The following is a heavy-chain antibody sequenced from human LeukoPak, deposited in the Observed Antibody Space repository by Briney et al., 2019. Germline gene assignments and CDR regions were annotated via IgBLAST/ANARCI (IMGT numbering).Heavy chain of an antibody. Sequence: SETLSLTCTVSGGSISSSSYYWGWIRQPPGKGLEWIGSIYYSGSTYYNPSLKSRVTISVDTSKNQFSLKLSSVTAADTAVYYCARDSYYYDSSGRSSYYFDYWGQGTLVTVSS. V-gene: IGHV4-39*07. D-gene: IGHD3-22*01. CDR3: ARDSYYYDSSGRSSYYFDY. CDR1: GGSISSSSYY. J-gene: IGHJ4*02. CDR2: IYYSGST.